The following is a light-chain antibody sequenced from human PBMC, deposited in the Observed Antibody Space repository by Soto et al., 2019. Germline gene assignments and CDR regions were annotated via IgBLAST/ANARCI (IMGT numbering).Light chain of an antibody. CDR1: QSVPSGY. CDR3: QQYGNSPRYS. V-gene: IGKV3-20*01. J-gene: IGKJ2*01. CDR2: GTS. Sequence: EIVLTQSPGTLSLSPGERATLSCRASQSVPSGYLAWYQQKPGQGPRLLIFGTSSRATGIPDRFSGSGSGTEFTLTINSLEPEDFAIYYCQQYGNSPRYSFGQGTKLEIK.